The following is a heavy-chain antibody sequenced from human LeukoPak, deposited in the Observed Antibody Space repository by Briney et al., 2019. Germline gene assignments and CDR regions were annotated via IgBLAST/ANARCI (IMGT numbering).Heavy chain of an antibody. CDR2: INHSGST. CDR1: GGSFSGYY. V-gene: IGHV4-34*01. Sequence: PSETLSLTCAVYGGSFSGYYWSWIRQPPGKGLEWIGEINHSGSTNYNPSLKSRVTISVDTSKDQFSLKLSSVTAADTAVYYCARGIGPLVRYFNYWGQGTLVTVSS. J-gene: IGHJ4*02. D-gene: IGHD3-9*01. CDR3: ARGIGPLVRYFNY.